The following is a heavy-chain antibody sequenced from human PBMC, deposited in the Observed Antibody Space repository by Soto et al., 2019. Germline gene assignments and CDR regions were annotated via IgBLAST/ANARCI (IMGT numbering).Heavy chain of an antibody. CDR2: INHRGST. J-gene: IGHJ5*02. Sequence: PSETLSLTCVVYGGSLSGYYWSWIRQSPGKGLEWIGGINHRGSTNYNPSLESRVTISVDTSKNQFSLKLPSVTAADTAMYYCARDGFCTSTTCRVGNWFDPWGQGTLVTVSS. CDR1: GGSLSGYY. V-gene: IGHV4-34*01. CDR3: ARDGFCTSTTCRVGNWFDP. D-gene: IGHD2-2*01.